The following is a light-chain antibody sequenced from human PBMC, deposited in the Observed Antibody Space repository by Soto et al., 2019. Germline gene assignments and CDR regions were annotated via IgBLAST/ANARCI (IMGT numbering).Light chain of an antibody. CDR3: LLSYSGARKV. J-gene: IGLJ3*02. V-gene: IGLV1-40*01. Sequence: QSVLTQPPSVSGAPGQRVTISCTGSSSNIGAGYDVHWYQQLPGTAPKLLIYGNSNRPSGVPDRFSGSKSGTSASLAITGLQAEDEADYYCLLSYSGARKVFGGGTKLTVL. CDR2: GNS. CDR1: SSNIGAGYD.